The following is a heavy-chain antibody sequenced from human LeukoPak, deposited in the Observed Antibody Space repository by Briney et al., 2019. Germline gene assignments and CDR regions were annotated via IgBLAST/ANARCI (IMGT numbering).Heavy chain of an antibody. D-gene: IGHD4-17*01. CDR2: IYYSGST. J-gene: IGHJ4*02. Sequence: SETLSLTCTVSGGPISSYYWSWIRQPPGKGLEWIGYIYYSGSTNYNPSLKSRVTMSVDTSKNQFSLKLTSVTAADTAVYYGAREKIGEYGDFIWGQGTLVTVSS. CDR1: GGPISSYY. CDR3: AREKIGEYGDFI. V-gene: IGHV4-59*12.